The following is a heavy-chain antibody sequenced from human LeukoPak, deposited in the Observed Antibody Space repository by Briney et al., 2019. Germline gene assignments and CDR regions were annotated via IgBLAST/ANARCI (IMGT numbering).Heavy chain of an antibody. J-gene: IGHJ4*02. D-gene: IGHD1-26*01. Sequence: ASVKVSCKASGYTFTGYYMHWVRQAPGQGLEWMGWINPNSGGTNYAQKFQGRVTMTRDTSISTAYMELSRLRSEDTAVYYCARARYGGSYYGGLDYWGQGTLVTVSS. CDR3: ARARYGGSYYGGLDY. V-gene: IGHV1-2*02. CDR1: GYTFTGYY. CDR2: INPNSGGT.